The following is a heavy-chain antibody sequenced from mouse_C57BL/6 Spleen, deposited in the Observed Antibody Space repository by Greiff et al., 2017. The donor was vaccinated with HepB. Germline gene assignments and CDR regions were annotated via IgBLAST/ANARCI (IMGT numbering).Heavy chain of an antibody. Sequence: EVKLMESGGGLVKPGGSLKLSCAASGFTFSDYGMHWVRQAPEKGLEWVAYISSGSGTIYYADTVKGRFTISRDNAKNTLFLQMTSLRSEDTAMYYCARYSNFDYWGQGTTLTVSS. V-gene: IGHV5-17*01. CDR1: GFTFSDYG. CDR2: ISSGSGTI. J-gene: IGHJ2*01. CDR3: ARYSNFDY.